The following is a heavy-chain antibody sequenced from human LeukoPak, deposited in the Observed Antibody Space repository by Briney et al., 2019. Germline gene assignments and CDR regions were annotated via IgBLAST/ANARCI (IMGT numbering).Heavy chain of an antibody. V-gene: IGHV4-34*01. D-gene: IGHD3-10*01. CDR1: GGSFSGYY. J-gene: IGHJ6*02. CDR2: INHSGST. CDR3: ARVDTYYYGSGSYYTQYYYGMDV. Sequence: PSGTLSPTCAVYGGSFSGYYWSWIRQPPGKGLEWIGEINHSGSTNYNPSLKSRVTISVDTSKNQCSLKLSSVTAADTAVYYCARVDTYYYGSGSYYTQYYYGMDVWGQGTTVTVSS.